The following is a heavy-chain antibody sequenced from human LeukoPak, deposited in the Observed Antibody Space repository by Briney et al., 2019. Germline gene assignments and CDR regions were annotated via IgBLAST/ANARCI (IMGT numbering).Heavy chain of an antibody. Sequence: PGGSLRLSCAASGFTCSNYWMSCVRQAPGKVPEWISSISSSSSYIYYADSVKGRFTISRDNAKNSLYLQMNSLRAEDTAVYYCARSIAVAGYDYFDYWGQGTLVTVYS. D-gene: IGHD6-19*01. CDR3: ARSIAVAGYDYFDY. CDR2: ISSSSSYI. J-gene: IGHJ4*02. V-gene: IGHV3-21*01. CDR1: GFTCSNYW.